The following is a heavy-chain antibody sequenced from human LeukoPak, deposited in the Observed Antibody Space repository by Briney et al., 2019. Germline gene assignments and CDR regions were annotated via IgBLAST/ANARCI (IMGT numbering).Heavy chain of an antibody. J-gene: IGHJ3*02. CDR3: ARPGRSGALDI. CDR1: GDSISNYY. Sequence: PSETLSLTCSVSGDSISNYYWNWIRQPAGKGLEWIGRMYTSGSTNYNPSLRSRVTMSVDTSKNQFSLKLSSVTAADTAVYYCARPGRSGALDIWGQGIMVTVSS. V-gene: IGHV4-4*07. CDR2: MYTSGST. D-gene: IGHD3-10*01.